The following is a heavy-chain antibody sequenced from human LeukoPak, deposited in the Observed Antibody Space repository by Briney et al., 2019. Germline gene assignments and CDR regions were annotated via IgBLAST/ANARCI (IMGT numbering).Heavy chain of an antibody. CDR1: GFTFSSYA. J-gene: IGHJ1*01. Sequence: GGSLRLSCAASGFTFSSYAMHWVRQAPGKGLEWVAVISYDGSNKYYADSVKGRFTVSRDNSKNTLYLQMNSLRAEDTAVYYCARDLERYFDFPAYFQHWGQGTLVTVSS. CDR2: ISYDGSNK. V-gene: IGHV3-30-3*01. D-gene: IGHD3-9*01. CDR3: ARDLERYFDFPAYFQH.